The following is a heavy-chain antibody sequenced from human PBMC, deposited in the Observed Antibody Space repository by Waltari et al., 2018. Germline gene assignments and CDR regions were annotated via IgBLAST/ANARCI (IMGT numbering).Heavy chain of an antibody. D-gene: IGHD6-13*01. CDR1: GYTFTGYY. CDR2: INPNSGGT. V-gene: IGHV1-2*04. J-gene: IGHJ6*02. Sequence: QVQLVQSGAEVKKPGASVKVSCKASGYTFTGYYMHWVRQAPGQGLEWMGWINPNSGGTNLGQKFQGWVTMTRDTSISTAYMELSRLRSDDTAVYYCARDSSSWYGRYYYGMDVWGQGTTVTVSS. CDR3: ARDSSSWYGRYYYGMDV.